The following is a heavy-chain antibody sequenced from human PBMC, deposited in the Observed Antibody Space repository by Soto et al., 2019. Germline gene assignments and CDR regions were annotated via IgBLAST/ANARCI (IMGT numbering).Heavy chain of an antibody. CDR2: MNPNSGNT. J-gene: IGHJ5*02. CDR1: GYTFTSYD. Sequence: QVQLVQSGAEVKKPGASVKVSCKASGYTFTSYDINWVRQATGQGLEWMGWMNPNSGNTGYAQKFQGRVTMTRNTSISTAYMEPSSLRSEDTAGYYGARGLEGSRTLDPWGQGPLVTVSS. V-gene: IGHV1-8*01. CDR3: ARGLEGSRTLDP.